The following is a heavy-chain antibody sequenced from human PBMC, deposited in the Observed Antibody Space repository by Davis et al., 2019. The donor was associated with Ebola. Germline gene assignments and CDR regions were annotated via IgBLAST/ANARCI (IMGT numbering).Heavy chain of an antibody. D-gene: IGHD2-8*01. J-gene: IGHJ2*01. CDR1: GFTFSTYG. CDR2: IGGSGDRT. CDR3: AKPARGNGDYWYFDI. V-gene: IGHV3-23*01. Sequence: PGGSLRPSCAPPGFTFSTYGMGWVRRAPGKGLEWVSAIGGSGDRTYYADSVKGRFTISRDNSKNTLSLQMNSLRAEDAAVYYCAKPARGNGDYWYFDIWGRGTLVTVSS.